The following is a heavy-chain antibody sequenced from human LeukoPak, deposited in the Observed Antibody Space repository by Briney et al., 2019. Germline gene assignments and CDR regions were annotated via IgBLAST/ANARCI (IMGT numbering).Heavy chain of an antibody. V-gene: IGHV4-38-2*02. CDR2: IYHSGST. CDR1: GYSISSGYY. Sequence: SETLSLTCTVSGYSISSGYYWGWIRQPPGKGLEWIGSIYHSGSTYYNPSLKSRVTISVDTSKNQFSLKLSSVTAADTAVYYCARAIKRDAESLWFGTTAAHWFDPWGQGTLVTVSS. J-gene: IGHJ5*02. D-gene: IGHD3-10*01. CDR3: ARAIKRDAESLWFGTTAAHWFDP.